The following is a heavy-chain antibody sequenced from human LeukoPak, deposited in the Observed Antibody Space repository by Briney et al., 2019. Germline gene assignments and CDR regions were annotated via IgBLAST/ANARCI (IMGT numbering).Heavy chain of an antibody. Sequence: KASETLSLTCTVSGGSISSSSYYWGWIRQPPGKGLEWIGSIYYSGSTYYNPSLKSRVTISVDTSKNQFSLKLSSVTAADTAVYYCARLITMVRGVLLQNWFDPWGQGTLVTVSS. D-gene: IGHD3-10*01. V-gene: IGHV4-39*01. J-gene: IGHJ5*02. CDR3: ARLITMVRGVLLQNWFDP. CDR1: GGSISSSSYY. CDR2: IYYSGST.